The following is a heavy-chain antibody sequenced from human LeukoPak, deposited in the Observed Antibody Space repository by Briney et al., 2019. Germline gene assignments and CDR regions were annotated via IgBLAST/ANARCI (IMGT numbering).Heavy chain of an antibody. CDR3: ASGEVGVVYRAGGRYYYYYHAMDV. V-gene: IGHV1-2*04. D-gene: IGHD2-15*01. CDR2: INPNSGGT. Sequence: ASVKVSCKVSGYTFTGYYMHWVRQAPGQGLEWMGWINPNSGGTNYAQKFQGWVTMTRDTSISTAYMELSRLRSDDTAVYFCASGEVGVVYRAGGRYYYYYHAMDVWGQGTTVTVSS. J-gene: IGHJ6*02. CDR1: GYTFTGYY.